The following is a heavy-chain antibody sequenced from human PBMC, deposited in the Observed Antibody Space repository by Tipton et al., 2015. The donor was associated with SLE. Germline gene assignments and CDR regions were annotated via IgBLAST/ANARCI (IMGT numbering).Heavy chain of an antibody. V-gene: IGHV3-11*04. J-gene: IGHJ3*02. Sequence: QLVQSGGGLVQPGRSLRLSCAVSGFTFDDFAMHWIRQAPGKGLEWVSYIGNSGGTFWYADSVKGRCTISRYNAENSLFLEMGSLRDENTAVYYGAKDRYTTAGNRSYDACDIWSQGTMVAVSS. D-gene: IGHD5-12*01. CDR2: IGNSGGTF. CDR3: AKDRYTTAGNRSYDACDI. CDR1: GFTFDDFA.